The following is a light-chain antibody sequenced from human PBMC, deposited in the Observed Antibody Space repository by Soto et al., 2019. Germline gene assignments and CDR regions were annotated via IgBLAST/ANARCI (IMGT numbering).Light chain of an antibody. J-gene: IGKJ1*01. CDR3: QKYNSAPWK. CDR2: AAS. CDR1: QSISIY. V-gene: IGKV1-39*01. Sequence: DIQMTQSPSSLSASVGDRVTITCRASQSISIYLNWYQHKPGKAPKLLIYAASSLQSGVPSRFSGSGSGTDFTLTISSLQPEDVATYYCQKYNSAPWKFGQGTKVDIK.